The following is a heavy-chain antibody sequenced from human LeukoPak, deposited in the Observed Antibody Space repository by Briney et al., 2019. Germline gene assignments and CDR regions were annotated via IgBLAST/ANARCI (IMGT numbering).Heavy chain of an antibody. CDR2: MNPNSGNT. J-gene: IGHJ5*02. V-gene: IGHV1-8*01. CDR3: AREVGYYDSSGYYYNWFDP. CDR1: GYTFTSYD. D-gene: IGHD3-22*01. Sequence: ASVKVSCKASGYTFTSYDINWVRQATGQGLDWMGWMNPNSGNTGYAQKFQGRVTMTRNTSISTAYMELSSLRSEDTAVYYCAREVGYYDSSGYYYNWFDPWGQGTLVTVSS.